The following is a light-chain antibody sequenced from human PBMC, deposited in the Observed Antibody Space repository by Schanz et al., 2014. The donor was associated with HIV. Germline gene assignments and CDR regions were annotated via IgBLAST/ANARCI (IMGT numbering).Light chain of an antibody. Sequence: EIALTQSPATLSLSPGERATLSCRASQSISSYLAWYQQKPGQSPRLLIYDASNRATGIPARFSGSGSGTDFTLTISSLEPEDSAVYFCQQRTNWPPTFGGGTKVEIK. CDR2: DAS. V-gene: IGKV3-11*01. J-gene: IGKJ4*01. CDR3: QQRTNWPPT. CDR1: QSISSY.